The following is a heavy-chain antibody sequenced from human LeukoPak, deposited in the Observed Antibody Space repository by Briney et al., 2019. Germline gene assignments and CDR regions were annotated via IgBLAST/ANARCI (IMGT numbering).Heavy chain of an antibody. CDR2: IYYSGST. J-gene: IGHJ4*02. Sequence: PSETLSLTCTVSGGSISSYYWSWIRQPPGKGLEWIGYIYYSGSTNYNPSLKSRVTISVDTSKNQFSLKLSSVTAADTAVYYCARHLMGRVYWGQGTLVTVSS. CDR1: GGSISSYY. D-gene: IGHD1-26*01. CDR3: ARHLMGRVY. V-gene: IGHV4-59*01.